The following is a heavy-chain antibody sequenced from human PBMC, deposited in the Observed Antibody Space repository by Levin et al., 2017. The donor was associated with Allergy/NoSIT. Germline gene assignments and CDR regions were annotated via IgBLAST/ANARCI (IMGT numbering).Heavy chain of an antibody. CDR1: GFTFSNYR. CDR3: ARDGGTNNRDWYFDL. D-gene: IGHD1-14*01. Sequence: GESLKISCAASGFTFSNYRMHWVRQAPGKGLVWVSRILSDGTYTGYADSVQGRFTISRDNAKNTLFLQMDSLSAEDTALYYCARDGGTNNRDWYFDLWGRGTLVTVSS. J-gene: IGHJ2*01. V-gene: IGHV3-74*01. CDR2: ILSDGTYT.